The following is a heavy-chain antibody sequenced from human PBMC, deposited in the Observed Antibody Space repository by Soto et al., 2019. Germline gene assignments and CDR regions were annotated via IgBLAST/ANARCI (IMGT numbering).Heavy chain of an antibody. Sequence: QVQLQESGPGLVKPSQTLSLTCTVSGGSISSGGYYWSWIRQHPGKGLEWIGYIYYSGSTYYNPSLKSRVTISVDTSKNQFSLKLSSVTAADTAVYYCAGVVTATYYYYGMDVWGQGTTVTVSS. V-gene: IGHV4-31*03. CDR1: GGSISSGGYY. CDR2: IYYSGST. J-gene: IGHJ6*02. CDR3: AGVVTATYYYYGMDV. D-gene: IGHD2-21*02.